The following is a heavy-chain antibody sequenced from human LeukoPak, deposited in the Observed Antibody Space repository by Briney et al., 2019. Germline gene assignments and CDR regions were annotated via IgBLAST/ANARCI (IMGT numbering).Heavy chain of an antibody. CDR3: ARHGRINDILTGHLTDY. Sequence: PGGSLRLSCAASGFTFSSYWMSWVRQAPGKGLEWIGSIYYSGSTYYNPSLKSRVTISVDTSKNQFSLKLSSVTAADTAVYYCARHGRINDILTGHLTDYWGQGTLVTVSS. CDR2: IYYSGST. V-gene: IGHV4-39*01. CDR1: GFTFSSYW. D-gene: IGHD3-9*01. J-gene: IGHJ4*02.